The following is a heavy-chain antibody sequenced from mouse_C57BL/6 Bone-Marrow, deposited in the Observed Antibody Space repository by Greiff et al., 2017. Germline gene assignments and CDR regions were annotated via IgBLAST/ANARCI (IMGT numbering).Heavy chain of an antibody. CDR3: ARCNYYVGSCGY. J-gene: IGHJ2*01. CDR2: IYPGDGDT. D-gene: IGHD1-1*01. CDR1: GYAFSSSW. V-gene: IGHV1-82*01. Sequence: QVQLKESGPELVKPGASVKISCKASGYAFSSSWMNWVKQRPGKGLEWIGRIYPGDGDTNYNGKFKGKATLTADKSSSTAYLQLSSLTSEDSAVYFCARCNYYVGSCGYGGKGTTLTVSS.